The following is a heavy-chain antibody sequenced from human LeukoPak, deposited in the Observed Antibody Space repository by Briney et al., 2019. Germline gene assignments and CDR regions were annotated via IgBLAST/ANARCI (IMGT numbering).Heavy chain of an antibody. CDR2: MKQDGSEK. D-gene: IGHD6-19*01. J-gene: IGHJ4*02. CDR3: AKNVGSGWTDY. V-gene: IGHV3-7*03. Sequence: GGSLRLSCAASGFTFSSYAMSWVRQAPGRGLECVANMKQDGSEKYYVDSVKGRFTISRDNAKNSLYLQMNSLRAEDTAVYYCAKNVGSGWTDYWGQGTLVTVSS. CDR1: GFTFSSYA.